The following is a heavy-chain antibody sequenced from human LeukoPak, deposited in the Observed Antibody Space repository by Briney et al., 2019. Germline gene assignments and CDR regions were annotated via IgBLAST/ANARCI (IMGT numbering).Heavy chain of an antibody. D-gene: IGHD4-17*01. CDR2: THYSGST. CDR1: GDSIRSYY. J-gene: IGHJ4*02. CDR3: ARVDYGDYQYYFDY. V-gene: IGHV4-59*01. Sequence: PSETLSLTCTVSGDSIRSYYWNWVRQPPGKSLEWIGFTHYSGSTFYNPSLKSRVSTSVDTSKNQFSLRLSSVTAADTAVYYCARVDYGDYQYYFDYWGQGTLVTVSS.